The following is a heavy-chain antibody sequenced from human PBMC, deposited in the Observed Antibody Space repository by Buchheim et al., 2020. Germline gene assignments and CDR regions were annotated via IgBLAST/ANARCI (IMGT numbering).Heavy chain of an antibody. Sequence: EVQLVESGGGLVQPGGSLRLSCAASGFTFSDYWMTWVRQAPGKGLEWVANINRDGSEKNYVDSAKGRFTISRDNAQISLNLQMNSLRAEDTAVDYCAREGREQPIDYWGQGTL. CDR1: GFTFSDYW. J-gene: IGHJ4*02. CDR2: INRDGSEK. CDR3: AREGREQPIDY. V-gene: IGHV3-7*01. D-gene: IGHD1-26*01.